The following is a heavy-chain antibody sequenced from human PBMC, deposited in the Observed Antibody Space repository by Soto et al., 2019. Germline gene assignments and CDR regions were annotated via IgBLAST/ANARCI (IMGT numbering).Heavy chain of an antibody. CDR3: ARDSYYDSSGYYFLVDY. Sequence: ASVKVSCKASGYTFTSYGISWVRQAPGQGLEWMGWISAYNGNTNYAQKLQGRVTMTTDTSTSTAYMELRSLRSDDTAVYYCARDSYYDSSGYYFLVDYWGQGTLVTVSS. V-gene: IGHV1-18*01. D-gene: IGHD3-22*01. J-gene: IGHJ4*02. CDR2: ISAYNGNT. CDR1: GYTFTSYG.